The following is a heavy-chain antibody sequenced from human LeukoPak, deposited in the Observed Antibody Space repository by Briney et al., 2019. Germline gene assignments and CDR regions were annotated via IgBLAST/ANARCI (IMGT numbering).Heavy chain of an antibody. V-gene: IGHV4-39*07. J-gene: IGHJ4*02. D-gene: IGHD6-13*01. Sequence: SETLSLTCTVSGGSISSSSYYWGWIRQPPEKGLEWIGSIYYSGSTYYNPSLKSRVTISVDTSKDQFSLKLSSVTAADTAVYYCASSSSSWYFFDYWGQGTLVTVSS. CDR1: GGSISSSSYY. CDR2: IYYSGST. CDR3: ASSSSSWYFFDY.